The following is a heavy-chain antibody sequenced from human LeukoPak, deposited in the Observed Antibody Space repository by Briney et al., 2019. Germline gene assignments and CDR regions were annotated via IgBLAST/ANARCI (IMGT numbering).Heavy chain of an antibody. V-gene: IGHV5-10-1*01. CDR3: ARRGGDGGYFDY. D-gene: IGHD4-17*01. J-gene: IGHJ4*02. CDR1: GYSFTSYW. Sequence: GESLKISCKGSGYSFTSYWISWVRQMPGKGLEWMGRIDPSDSYTNYSPSFQGHVTISADKSITTAYLQWSSLMASDTAMYYCARRGGDGGYFDYWGQGALVTVSS. CDR2: IDPSDSYT.